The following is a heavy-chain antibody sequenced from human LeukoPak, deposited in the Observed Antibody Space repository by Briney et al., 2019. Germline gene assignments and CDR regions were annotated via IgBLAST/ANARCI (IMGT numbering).Heavy chain of an antibody. J-gene: IGHJ4*02. Sequence: PGRSLRLSCAASGFTFSSYAMHWVRQAPGKGLEWVAVISYDGSNKYYADSVKGRFTISRDNSKNTLYLQMNSLRAEDTAVYYCARGFARYYDILTGPQHFDYWGQGTLVTVSS. CDR2: ISYDGSNK. CDR3: ARGFARYYDILTGPQHFDY. CDR1: GFTFSSYA. D-gene: IGHD3-9*01. V-gene: IGHV3-30-3*01.